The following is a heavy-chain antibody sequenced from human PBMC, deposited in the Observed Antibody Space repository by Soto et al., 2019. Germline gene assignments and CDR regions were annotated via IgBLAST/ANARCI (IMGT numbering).Heavy chain of an antibody. CDR1: GFTFSSYG. Sequence: PGGSLRLSCAASGFTFSSYGMHWVRQAPGKGLEWVEVIWYDGSNKYYAASVKGRFTISRDNSKKTLYLQMNSLRAEDTAVYYCARGRSMGDGYDGMDVWGQGTTVTVSS. CDR2: IWYDGSNK. CDR3: ARGRSMGDGYDGMDV. J-gene: IGHJ6*02. V-gene: IGHV3-33*01. D-gene: IGHD1-26*01.